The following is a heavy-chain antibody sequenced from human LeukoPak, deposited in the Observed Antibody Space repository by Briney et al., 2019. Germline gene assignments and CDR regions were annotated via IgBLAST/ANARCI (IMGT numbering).Heavy chain of an antibody. CDR1: GYTFTSYA. Sequence: ASVKVSCKASGYTFTSYAISWVRQAPGQGLEWMGGIIPIFGTANYAQKFQGRVTITADESTSTAYMELSSLRSEDTAVYYCARTRIYYSKEYYYYYYMDVWGKGTTVTVSS. CDR3: ARTRIYYSKEYYYYYYMDV. CDR2: IIPIFGTA. V-gene: IGHV1-69*13. D-gene: IGHD4-11*01. J-gene: IGHJ6*03.